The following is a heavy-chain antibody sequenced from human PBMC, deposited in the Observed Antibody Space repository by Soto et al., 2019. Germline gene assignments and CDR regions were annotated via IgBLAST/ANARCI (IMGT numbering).Heavy chain of an antibody. CDR1: GGSVSSVGYS. J-gene: IGHJ5*02. Sequence: QLQLQESGSGLVKPSQILSLTCAGSGGSVSSVGYSWSCIRQPPGKGLEWIGYIYHSGSTYYNPSLKSRVAISVDRYKNQFSLKLSAVNDAETAVYYCARVPGPWGQGTLVTVSS. CDR2: IYHSGST. CDR3: ARVPGP. V-gene: IGHV4-30-2*01.